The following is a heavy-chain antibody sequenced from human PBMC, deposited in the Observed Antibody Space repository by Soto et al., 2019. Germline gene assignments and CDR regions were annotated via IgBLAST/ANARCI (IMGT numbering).Heavy chain of an antibody. CDR3: ARDRGYNCNYGWFDP. CDR1: GYTFSNYG. CDR2: VSPYNGNT. D-gene: IGHD1-7*01. V-gene: IGHV1-18*01. Sequence: QVQLVQSGAEVKKPGASVKVSCKASGYTFSNYGISWVRQAPGQGLEWMGRVSPYNGNTNYEQKLQGRVTMTTDTSTSTAYMELRSLRSDDTAVYYCARDRGYNCNYGWFDPWGQGTLVTVSS. J-gene: IGHJ5*02.